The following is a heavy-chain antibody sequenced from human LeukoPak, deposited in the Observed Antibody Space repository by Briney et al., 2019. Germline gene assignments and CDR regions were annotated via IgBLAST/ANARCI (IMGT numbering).Heavy chain of an antibody. CDR3: ARDVAAVAGRFDP. CDR2: INHSGST. V-gene: IGHV4-34*01. J-gene: IGHJ5*02. Sequence: SETLSLTCAVYGGSFSGYYWSWIRQPPGTGLEWIGEINHSGSTNYNPSLKSRVTISVDTSKNQFSLKLSSVTAADTAVYYCARDVAAVAGRFDPWGQGTLVTVSS. D-gene: IGHD6-19*01. CDR1: GGSFSGYY.